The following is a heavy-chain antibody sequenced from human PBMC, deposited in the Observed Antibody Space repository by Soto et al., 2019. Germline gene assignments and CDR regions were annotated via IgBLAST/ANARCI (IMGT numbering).Heavy chain of an antibody. Sequence: LSLTCTVSGAALSSGGYFCTWVRQPPGKGLEWPGYIYYSGGTNYNPSLKSRVTISLDKSKSQFSLRLISVTAADTAVYYCTREQSDDNYFDPWGQGTLVTVS. J-gene: IGHJ5*02. CDR3: TREQSDDNYFDP. CDR2: IYYSGGT. D-gene: IGHD6-19*01. CDR1: GAALSSGGYF. V-gene: IGHV4-61*08.